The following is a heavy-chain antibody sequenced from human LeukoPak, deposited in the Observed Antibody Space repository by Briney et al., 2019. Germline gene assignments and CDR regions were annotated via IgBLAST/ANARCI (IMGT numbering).Heavy chain of an antibody. CDR3: ARGSSGWSYYFDY. D-gene: IGHD6-19*01. CDR1: GGSISSSSYY. V-gene: IGHV4-39*01. J-gene: IGHJ4*02. CDR2: IYYSGST. Sequence: PSETLSLTCTVSGGSISSSSYYWGWIRQPPGKGLEWIGSIYYSGSTYYHPSLKSRVTISVDTSKNQFSLKLSSVTAADTAVYYCARGSSGWSYYFDYWGQGTLVTVSS.